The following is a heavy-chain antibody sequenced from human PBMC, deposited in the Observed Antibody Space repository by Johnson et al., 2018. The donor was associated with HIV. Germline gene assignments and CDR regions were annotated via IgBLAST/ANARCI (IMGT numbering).Heavy chain of an antibody. D-gene: IGHD5-18*01. V-gene: IGHV3-33*01. CDR1: GFTFSSYG. Sequence: QVQLVESGGGVVQPGRSLRLSCAASGFTFSSYGMHWVRQAPGKGLEWVAVIWYAGSNKYYADSVKGRFTISRDNSKNTLYLQMNSLRAEDTAVYYCARAYSYGAFDIWGLGTKVTVSS. CDR2: IWYAGSNK. CDR3: ARAYSYGAFDI. J-gene: IGHJ3*02.